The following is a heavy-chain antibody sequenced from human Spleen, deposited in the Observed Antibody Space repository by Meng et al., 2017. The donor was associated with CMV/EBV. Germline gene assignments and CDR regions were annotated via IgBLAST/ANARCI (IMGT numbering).Heavy chain of an antibody. Sequence: ASVKVSCKASGYTFSTHYMHWVRQAPGQGLEWMGIINPYSDTTRYAEKFQGRVTMTGDTSTSTVYMELSSLRSEDTAVYYCATKSFTTHWDWFDPWGQGTLVTVSS. J-gene: IGHJ5*02. CDR1: GYTFSTHY. CDR2: INPYSDTT. CDR3: ATKSFTTHWDWFDP. V-gene: IGHV1-46*01. D-gene: IGHD2-15*01.